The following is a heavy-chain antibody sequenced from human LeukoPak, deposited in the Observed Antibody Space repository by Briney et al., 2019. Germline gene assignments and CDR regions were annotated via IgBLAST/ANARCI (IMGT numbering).Heavy chain of an antibody. CDR3: VKDSGTAPWMGSAPFNYLDY. Sequence: PGGSLRLSCSASGFTFSSYAMHWVRQAPGKGLEYVSAISSNGGSTYYADSVKGRFTISRDNSKNTLYLQMSSLRAEDTAVYYCVKDSGTAPWMGSAPFNYLDYWGQGTLVTVSS. CDR1: GFTFSSYA. D-gene: IGHD3-10*01. V-gene: IGHV3-64D*06. CDR2: ISSNGGST. J-gene: IGHJ4*02.